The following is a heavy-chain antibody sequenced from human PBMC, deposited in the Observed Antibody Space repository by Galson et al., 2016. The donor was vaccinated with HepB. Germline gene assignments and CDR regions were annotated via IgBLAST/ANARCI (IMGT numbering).Heavy chain of an antibody. CDR2: TSGSGGST. Sequence: SLRLSCAASGFTFSSYAMNWVRQAPGKGLEWVSSTSGSGGSTYYADSVKGRFTISRDNSKNTLYLQMNSLRAEDTALYYCAKDSSAYYYVSFYYYAMDVWGQGTTVTVSS. J-gene: IGHJ6*02. CDR1: GFTFSSYA. CDR3: AKDSSAYYYVSFYYYAMDV. D-gene: IGHD3-22*01. V-gene: IGHV3-23*01.